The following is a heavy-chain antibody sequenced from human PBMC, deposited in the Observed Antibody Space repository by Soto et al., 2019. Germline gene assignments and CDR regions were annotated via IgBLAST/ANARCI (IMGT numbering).Heavy chain of an antibody. J-gene: IGHJ6*02. D-gene: IGHD3-9*01. Sequence: ASVKVSCKASGYIFTGYHIHWVRQAPGRGLEWMGWINPNSGDTEYAQNFQGRVTMTRDTSFNLVYMEMSGLMSDDTAVYYCARDARGTRGFDEMDIWGQGTRVTVSS. CDR1: GYIFTGYH. CDR2: INPNSGDT. CDR3: ARDARGTRGFDEMDI. V-gene: IGHV1-2*02.